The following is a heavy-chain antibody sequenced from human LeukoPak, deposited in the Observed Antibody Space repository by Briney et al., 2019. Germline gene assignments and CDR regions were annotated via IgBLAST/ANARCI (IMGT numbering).Heavy chain of an antibody. Sequence: ASVKVSCKVSGYTLTELSMHWVRQAPGKGLEWMGGFDPEDGETIYAQKFQGRVTMTEDTSTGTAYMELNSLRSEDTAVYYCATPAGYSSRWYKTGDYWGQGTLVTVSS. CDR2: FDPEDGET. J-gene: IGHJ4*02. CDR3: ATPAGYSSRWYKTGDY. V-gene: IGHV1-24*01. D-gene: IGHD6-13*01. CDR1: GYTLTELS.